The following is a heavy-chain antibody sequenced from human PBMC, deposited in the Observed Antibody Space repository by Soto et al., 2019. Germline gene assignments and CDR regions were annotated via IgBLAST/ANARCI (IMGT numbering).Heavy chain of an antibody. V-gene: IGHV4-61*01. CDR2: IYYSGST. D-gene: IGHD2-21*01. CDR1: DGSVSRGSYC. Sequence: QVQLQESGPGLVKPSDTLSLTCTVSDGSVSRGSYCWNWIRQPQGTGLEWIGFIYYSGSTHSNPSLQSRVTISVDTSRNQFSLRLSSVTAADTAIYYCARYLGDPTLAFDIWGQGTMVTVSS. J-gene: IGHJ3*02. CDR3: ARYLGDPTLAFDI.